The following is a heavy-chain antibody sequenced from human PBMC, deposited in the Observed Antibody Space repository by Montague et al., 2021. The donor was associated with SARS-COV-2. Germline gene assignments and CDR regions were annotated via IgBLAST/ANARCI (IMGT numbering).Heavy chain of an antibody. V-gene: IGHV4-39*01. CDR1: GGSISTGSYY. D-gene: IGHD4-11*01. J-gene: IGHJ4*02. Sequence: SETLSLTCSFSGGSISTGSYYWGWIRQPPRKGLEWIGSIHYSGXTXYXXXXKXRVTISVDTSKNQFSLRLSSVTAADTAVYYCVRGGDYTDYGRVDYWGQGTLVIVSS. CDR3: VRGGDYTDYGRVDY. CDR2: IHYSGXT.